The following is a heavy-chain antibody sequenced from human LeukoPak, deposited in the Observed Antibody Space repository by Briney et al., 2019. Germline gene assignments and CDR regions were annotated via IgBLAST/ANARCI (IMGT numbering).Heavy chain of an antibody. V-gene: IGHV3-21*01. Sequence: GGSLRLSCAASGFTFSSYSMNWVRQAPGKGLEWVSSISGSSSYINYADSVKGRFTISRDNAQNSLYLQMNSLRAEDTAVYFCATWALYMGFYHIDYWGPGTQVTVSS. J-gene: IGHJ4*02. D-gene: IGHD2-2*01. CDR1: GFTFSSYS. CDR2: ISGSSSYI. CDR3: ATWALYMGFYHIDY.